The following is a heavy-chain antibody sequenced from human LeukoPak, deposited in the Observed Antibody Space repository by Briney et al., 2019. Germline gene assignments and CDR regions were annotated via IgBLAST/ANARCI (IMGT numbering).Heavy chain of an antibody. V-gene: IGHV4-38-2*02. Sequence: KTSETLSLTCTVSGYSISSGYYWGWIRQPPGKGLEWIGSIYHSGSTYYNPSLKSRVTISVDTSKNQFSLKLSSVTAADTAVYYCASCRSYGLFRTRTRPDYWGQGTLVTVSS. J-gene: IGHJ4*02. CDR2: IYHSGST. D-gene: IGHD5-18*01. CDR3: ASCRSYGLFRTRTRPDY. CDR1: GYSISSGYY.